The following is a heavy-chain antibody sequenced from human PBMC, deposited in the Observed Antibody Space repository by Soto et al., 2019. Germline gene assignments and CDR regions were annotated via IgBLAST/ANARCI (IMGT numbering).Heavy chain of an antibody. Sequence: PSETLSLTCTVSGGFIWGWIRQSPDKGLEWIGYIYNSGRYNYNPSLESRLTISIDTSKNQFSLRLASVTAADTAVYYCARTLPNRQXFDSWTQRTLVTVSS. CDR3: ARTLPNRQXFDS. CDR1: GGFI. V-gene: IGHV4-59*01. CDR2: IYNSGRY. J-gene: IGHJ4*02. D-gene: IGHD1-1*01.